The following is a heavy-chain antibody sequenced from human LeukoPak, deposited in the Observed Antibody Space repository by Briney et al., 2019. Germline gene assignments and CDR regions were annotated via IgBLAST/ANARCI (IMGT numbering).Heavy chain of an antibody. J-gene: IGHJ4*02. Sequence: ASVKVSCKASGYTFTSYGISWVRQAPGQGLEWMGIINPSGGSTSYAQKFQGRVTMTRDTSTSTVYMELSSLRSEDTAVYYCAKDPQRSSGYYYEVDYWGQGTLVTVSS. CDR1: GYTFTSYG. V-gene: IGHV1-46*01. CDR2: INPSGGST. CDR3: AKDPQRSSGYYYEVDY. D-gene: IGHD3-22*01.